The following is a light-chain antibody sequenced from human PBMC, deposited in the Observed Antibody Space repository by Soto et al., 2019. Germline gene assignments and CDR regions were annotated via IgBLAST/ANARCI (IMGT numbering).Light chain of an antibody. CDR3: QSYDRSLSDHV. V-gene: IGLV2-14*01. J-gene: IGLJ1*01. Sequence: QSVLTQPASVSGSPGQSITISCTGTSSDVGGYNYVSWYQQLPGTAPKLMIYDNSNRPSGVPDRFSGSKSGNSASLAITGLQAEDEADYYCQSYDRSLSDHVFGTGTKVTVL. CDR2: DNS. CDR1: SSDVGGYNY.